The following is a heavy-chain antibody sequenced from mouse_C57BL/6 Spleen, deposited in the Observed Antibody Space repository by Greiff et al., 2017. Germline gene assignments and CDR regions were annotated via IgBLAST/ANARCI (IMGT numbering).Heavy chain of an antibody. CDR2: IYPGDGDT. J-gene: IGHJ3*01. V-gene: IGHV1-80*01. D-gene: IGHD4-1*01. CDR3: ARVSPNLSFAY. Sequence: VKLQESGAELVKPGASVKISCKASGYAFSSYWMNWVKQRPGKGLEWIGQIYPGDGDTNYNGKFKGKATLTADKSSSTAYMQLSSLTSEDSAVYFCARVSPNLSFAYWGQGTLVTVSA. CDR1: GYAFSSYW.